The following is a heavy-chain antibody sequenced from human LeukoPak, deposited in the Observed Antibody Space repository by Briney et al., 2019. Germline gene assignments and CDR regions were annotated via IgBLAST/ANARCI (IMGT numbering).Heavy chain of an antibody. V-gene: IGHV3-30*02. J-gene: IGHJ4*02. D-gene: IGHD3-16*01. CDR1: GFTFSSYG. CDR3: AKGNWDHGIMITFGGVIHQKRAIGFYFNY. Sequence: GGSLRLSCAASGFTFSSYGMHWVRQAPGKGLEWVAFIRYDGSNKYYADSVKGRFTISRDNSKNTLYLQMNSLRAEDTAVYYCAKGNWDHGIMITFGGVIHQKRAIGFYFNYWGREPWSPSPQ. CDR2: IRYDGSNK.